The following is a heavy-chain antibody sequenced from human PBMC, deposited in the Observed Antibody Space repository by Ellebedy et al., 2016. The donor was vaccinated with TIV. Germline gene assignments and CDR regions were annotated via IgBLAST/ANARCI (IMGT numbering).Heavy chain of an antibody. Sequence: GESLKISCAASEFTFSSYWIHWVRQTPGKGLVWVSRISPDGRGTSYADSVKGRFTISRDNAKNTMYLQMNSLRAEDTAVYYCARAGSSGWEAYFDLWGRGTLVTVSS. J-gene: IGHJ2*01. V-gene: IGHV3-74*01. CDR1: EFTFSSYW. D-gene: IGHD6-19*01. CDR3: ARAGSSGWEAYFDL. CDR2: ISPDGRGT.